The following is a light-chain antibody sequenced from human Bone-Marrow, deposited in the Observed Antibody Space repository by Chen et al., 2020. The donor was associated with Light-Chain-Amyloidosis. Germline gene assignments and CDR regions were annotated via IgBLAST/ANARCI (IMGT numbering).Light chain of an antibody. J-gene: IGLJ2*01. V-gene: IGLV3-25*03. CDR3: PSAGNSGTSVV. CDR1: ALPSQF. Sequence: SYELTQPPSGSLSPGQTARITCSGDALPSQFGYWYQQKPGQAPVLVIYKDIERPSGSPERFSGSRSGTLVTLTIRGVQAEDESDYYCPSAGNSGTSVVFGGGTKLTVL. CDR2: KDI.